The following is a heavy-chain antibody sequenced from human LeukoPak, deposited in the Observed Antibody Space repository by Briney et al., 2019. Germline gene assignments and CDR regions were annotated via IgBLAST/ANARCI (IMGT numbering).Heavy chain of an antibody. V-gene: IGHV3-11*04. J-gene: IGHJ4*02. Sequence: GDPLTLPRVVSGFNFNDYYMSWIRQSPEKGLERVSYIDPSGDTIYYADSVKGRFSSARDNAKNSLYLRMNDLRAEDAAVYYCARYMGHSTTRPYFFDCWGQGTLVTVSS. CDR2: IDPSGDTI. CDR3: ARYMGHSTTRPYFFDC. CDR1: GFNFNDYY. D-gene: IGHD6-13*01.